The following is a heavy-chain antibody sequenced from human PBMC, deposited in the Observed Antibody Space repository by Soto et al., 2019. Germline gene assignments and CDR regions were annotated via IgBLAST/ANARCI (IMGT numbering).Heavy chain of an antibody. J-gene: IGHJ4*02. CDR2: ISSSGSSI. V-gene: IGHV3-11*01. Sequence: PGGSLRLSGAASGFTFRDYYMSWIRQAPGKGLEWVSYISSSGSSIYYADSVKGRFTISRDNAKNSLYLQMNSLRAEDTAVYYCARDLGYYDSSGYFDYWGQGTLVTVSS. CDR1: GFTFRDYY. CDR3: ARDLGYYDSSGYFDY. D-gene: IGHD3-22*01.